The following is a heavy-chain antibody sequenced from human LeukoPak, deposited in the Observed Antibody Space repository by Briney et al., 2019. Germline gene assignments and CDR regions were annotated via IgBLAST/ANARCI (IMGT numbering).Heavy chain of an antibody. CDR3: AKVIFACSSASCSNYYYYGVDV. J-gene: IGHJ6*02. D-gene: IGHD2-2*01. Sequence: GGSLRLSCAASGFIFSHYGMHWVRQAPGKGLEWAAVISFDGSNKYYADSVKGRFTISSDNSKNTLYLQMNSLRAEDTAVYYCAKVIFACSSASCSNYYYYGVDVWGQGTTVTVSS. CDR2: ISFDGSNK. CDR1: GFIFSHYG. V-gene: IGHV3-30*18.